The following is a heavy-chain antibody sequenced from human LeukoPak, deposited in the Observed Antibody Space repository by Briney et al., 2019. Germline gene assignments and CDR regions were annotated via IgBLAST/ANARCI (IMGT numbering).Heavy chain of an antibody. J-gene: IGHJ3*02. CDR2: IYYSGST. CDR3: ARVAKYSSGSLTDAFDI. D-gene: IGHD3-22*01. CDR1: GGSISSYY. Sequence: PSETLSLTCTVSGGSISSYYWSWIRQPPGKGLEWIGYIYYSGSTNYNPSLKSRVTISVDTSKNQFSLKLSSVTAADTAVYYCARVAKYSSGSLTDAFDIWGQGTMVTVSS. V-gene: IGHV4-59*12.